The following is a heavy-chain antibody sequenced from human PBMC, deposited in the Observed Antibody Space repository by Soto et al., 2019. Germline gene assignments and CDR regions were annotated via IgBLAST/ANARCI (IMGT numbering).Heavy chain of an antibody. CDR2: IYYSGST. J-gene: IGHJ6*02. CDR3: ARLGYCSSTSCSKRSRYGMDV. CDR1: GGSVSSRSYY. D-gene: IGHD2-2*01. Sequence: SESRSLTCTVDGGSVSSRSYYWSWIRQPPGKGLEWIGYIYYSGSTNYNPTLKSQVTISVDTSKNQFSLKLSSVTAADTAVYYCARLGYCSSTSCSKRSRYGMDVWGQGTTVTVSS. V-gene: IGHV4-61*01.